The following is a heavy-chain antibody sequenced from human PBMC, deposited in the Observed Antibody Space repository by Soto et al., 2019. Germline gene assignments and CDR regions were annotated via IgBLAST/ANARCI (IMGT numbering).Heavy chain of an antibody. V-gene: IGHV2-5*02. CDR3: AHLVTGPLSFAY. CDR1: GFPFNTRVVG. CDR2: TYWDDDR. D-gene: IGHD3-9*01. J-gene: IGHJ1*01. Sequence: QITLKESGPTLVKPTQTLALNCTFSGFPFNTRVVGVAWIRQPPGTALEWLAVTYWDDDRRYRPSLTDRLTITKDISTNQVVLTMTNMDPVDTGTDYCAHLVTGPLSFAYWGQGALVTVSS.